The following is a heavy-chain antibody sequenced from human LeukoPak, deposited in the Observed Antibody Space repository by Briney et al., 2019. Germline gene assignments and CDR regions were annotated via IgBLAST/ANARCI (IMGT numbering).Heavy chain of an antibody. CDR3: ARDSRETLRDYYYYYMDV. V-gene: IGHV1-2*02. Sequence: GASVKVSCKASGYTFTGYYMHWVRQAPGQGLEWMGWINPNSGGTNYAQKFQGRVTMTRDTSISTAYMELSRLRSDDTAVYYCARDSRETLRDYYYYYMDVWGKGTTVTVSS. D-gene: IGHD3-16*01. CDR1: GYTFTGYY. J-gene: IGHJ6*03. CDR2: INPNSGGT.